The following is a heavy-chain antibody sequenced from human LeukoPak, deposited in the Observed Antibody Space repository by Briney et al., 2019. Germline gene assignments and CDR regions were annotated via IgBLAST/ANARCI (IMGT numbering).Heavy chain of an antibody. CDR1: GFTFSSYG. CDR3: ASSVVVPGDAFDI. Sequence: SGGSLRLSCAASGFTFSSYGMHWVRQAPGKGLEWVAVISYDGSNKYYADSVKGRFTSSRDNSKNTLYLQMNSLRAEDTALYYCASSVVVPGDAFDIWGQGTMVTVSS. V-gene: IGHV3-30*03. CDR2: ISYDGSNK. J-gene: IGHJ3*02. D-gene: IGHD3-22*01.